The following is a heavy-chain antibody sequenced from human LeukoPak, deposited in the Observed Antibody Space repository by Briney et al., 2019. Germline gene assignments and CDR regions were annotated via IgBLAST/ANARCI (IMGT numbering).Heavy chain of an antibody. D-gene: IGHD3-10*01. J-gene: IGHJ3*02. CDR2: FSGSGGST. CDR3: AKDSRKYYYGSGSYYDGDDAFDI. Sequence: GGSLRLSCAASGFTFRSYAMSWVRQSPGKGLEWVSAFSGSGGSTYYADSVKGRFTISRDNSKNTLYLQMNSLRAEDTAVYYCAKDSRKYYYGSGSYYDGDDAFDIWGQGTMVTVSS. V-gene: IGHV3-23*01. CDR1: GFTFRSYA.